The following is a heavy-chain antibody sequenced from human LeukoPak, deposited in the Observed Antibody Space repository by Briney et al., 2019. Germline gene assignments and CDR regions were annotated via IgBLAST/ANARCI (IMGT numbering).Heavy chain of an antibody. CDR2: ISYDGSNK. J-gene: IGHJ3*02. CDR3: ARELSRMATFGGGRAFDI. V-gene: IGHV3-30*03. Sequence: GGSLRLSCAAFGFTFSSYSIHWVRQAPGKGLEWVAVISYDGSNKYYADSVKGRFTISRDNSKNTLYLEMNSLRAEDTAVYYCARELSRMATFGGGRAFDIWGQGTMVTVSS. CDR1: GFTFSSYS. D-gene: IGHD5-24*01.